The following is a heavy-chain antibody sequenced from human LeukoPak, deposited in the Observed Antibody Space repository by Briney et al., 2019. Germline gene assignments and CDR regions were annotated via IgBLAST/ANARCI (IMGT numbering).Heavy chain of an antibody. D-gene: IGHD3-3*01. J-gene: IGHJ4*02. CDR2: ISSSSSYI. Sequence: PSETLSLTCAVYGGSFSGYYWSWIRQAPGKGLEWVSSISSSSSYIYYADSVKGRFTISRDNAKNSLYLQMNSLRAEDTAVYYCARDPSIDYDFWSGYFDYWGQGTLVTVSS. CDR3: ARDPSIDYDFWSGYFDY. CDR1: GGSFSGYY. V-gene: IGHV3-21*01.